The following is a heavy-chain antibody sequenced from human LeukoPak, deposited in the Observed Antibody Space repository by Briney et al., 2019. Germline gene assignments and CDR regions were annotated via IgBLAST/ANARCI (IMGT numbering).Heavy chain of an antibody. Sequence: SGGSLRLSCAASGFTFSNYWMSWGRQAPGKGLEWVANIKQDGSEKYYIDSVKGRFTISRDNAKNSLYLQMNSLRVEEAAVYYCASMKGSGTYSSFDFWGQGTLVTVSS. J-gene: IGHJ4*02. CDR3: ASMKGSGTYSSFDF. V-gene: IGHV3-7*01. CDR1: GFTFSNYW. D-gene: IGHD3-10*01. CDR2: IKQDGSEK.